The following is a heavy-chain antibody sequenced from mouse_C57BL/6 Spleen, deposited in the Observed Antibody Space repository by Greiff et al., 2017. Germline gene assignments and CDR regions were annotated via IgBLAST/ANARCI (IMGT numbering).Heavy chain of an antibody. D-gene: IGHD2-5*01. CDR3: TTAYYSNYPFAY. CDR1: GFNIKDDY. Sequence: EVMLVESGAELVRPGASVKLSCTASGFNIKDDYMHWVKQRPEQGLEWIGWIDPENGDTEYASKFQGKATITADTSSNTAYLQLSSLTSEDTAVYYCTTAYYSNYPFAYWGQGTLVTVSA. CDR2: IDPENGDT. V-gene: IGHV14-4*01. J-gene: IGHJ3*01.